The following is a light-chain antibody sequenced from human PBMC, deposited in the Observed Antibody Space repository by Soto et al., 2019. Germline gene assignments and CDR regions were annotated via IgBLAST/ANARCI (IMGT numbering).Light chain of an antibody. CDR2: EGS. CDR1: SGDVGTYNL. CDR3: WLYTGDNSYV. Sequence: QSALTQPASVSGSPGQSITISCTGTSGDVGTYNLVSWYQQHPGKAPKLMIYEGSKRPSGISTRFSGSKSGNTASLTISGLQAEDEADYYCWLYTGDNSYVFGGGTKLTVL. V-gene: IGLV2-23*01. J-gene: IGLJ1*01.